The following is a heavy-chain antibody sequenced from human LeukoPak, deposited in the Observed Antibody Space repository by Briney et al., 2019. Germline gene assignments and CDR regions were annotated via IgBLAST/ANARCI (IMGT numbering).Heavy chain of an antibody. CDR2: ISGSGGST. D-gene: IGHD3-22*01. J-gene: IGHJ4*02. V-gene: IGHV3-23*01. Sequence: SGGSLRPSCAASGFTFSSYAMSWVRQAPGKGLEWVSAISGSGGSTYYADSVKGRFTISRDNSKNTLYLQMNSLRAEDTAVYYCAKDLDYYDSSGYYYFFDYWGQGTLVTVSS. CDR1: GFTFSSYA. CDR3: AKDLDYYDSSGYYYFFDY.